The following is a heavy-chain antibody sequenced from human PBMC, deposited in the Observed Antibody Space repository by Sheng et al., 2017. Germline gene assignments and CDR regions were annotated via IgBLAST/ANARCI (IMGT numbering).Heavy chain of an antibody. J-gene: IGHJ4*02. CDR2: IKSKTDGGTT. D-gene: IGHD3-10*01. CDR1: GFTFSNAW. Sequence: EVLLVESGGGLVKPGESLRLSCGTSGFTFSNAWMSWVRQAPGKGLEWVGRIKSKTDGGTTDYAAPVKGRFTLSRDDSKNXLYLQMNSLKTEDTAVYYCTTTPYYYGSVSYYNYWGQGTLVTVSS. V-gene: IGHV3-15*01. CDR3: TTTPYYYGSVSYYNY.